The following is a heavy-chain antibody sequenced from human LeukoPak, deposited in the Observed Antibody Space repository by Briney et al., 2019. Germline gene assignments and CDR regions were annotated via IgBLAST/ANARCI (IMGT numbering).Heavy chain of an antibody. CDR2: INPNSGGT. CDR1: GYTFTGYY. CDR3: ARVGIAITILFDY. D-gene: IGHD3-3*01. Sequence: ASVKVSCKASGYTFTGYYMHWVRQAPGQGLKWMGWINPNSGGTNYAQKFQGRVTMTRDTSISTAYMELSRLRSDDTAVYYCARVGIAITILFDYWGQGTLVTVSS. J-gene: IGHJ4*02. V-gene: IGHV1-2*02.